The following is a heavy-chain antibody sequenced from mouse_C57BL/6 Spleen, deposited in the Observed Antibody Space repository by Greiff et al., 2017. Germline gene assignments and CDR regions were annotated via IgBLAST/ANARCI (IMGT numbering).Heavy chain of an antibody. CDR2: IWTGGGT. J-gene: IGHJ4*01. V-gene: IGHV2-9-1*01. D-gene: IGHD2-5*01. Sequence: VKLMESGPGLVAPSQSLSITCTVSGFSLTSYAISWVRQPPGKGLEWLGVIWTGGGTNYNSALKSRLSISKDNSESQVFLKMNSLQTDDTARYYCARNHYSNLYYAMDYWGQGTSVTVSS. CDR1: GFSLTSYA. CDR3: ARNHYSNLYYAMDY.